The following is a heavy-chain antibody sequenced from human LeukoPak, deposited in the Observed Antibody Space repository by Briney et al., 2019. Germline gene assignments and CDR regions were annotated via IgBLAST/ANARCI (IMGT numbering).Heavy chain of an antibody. CDR1: GGSFSGYY. D-gene: IGHD3-16*01. V-gene: IGHV4-34*01. Sequence: PSETLSLTCAVDGGSFSGYYWSWTRQPPGKGLEWIGEINHSGSTNYNPSLKSRVTISVDTSKNQFSLNLSSVTAADTAVYYCARGRGRRMVLHYWGQGTLVTVSS. CDR2: INHSGST. CDR3: ARGRGRRMVLHY. J-gene: IGHJ4*02.